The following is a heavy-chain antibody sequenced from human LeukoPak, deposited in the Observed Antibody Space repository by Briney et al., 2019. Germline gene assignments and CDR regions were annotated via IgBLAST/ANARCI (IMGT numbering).Heavy chain of an antibody. CDR1: GFTFTSYG. Sequence: GGTLRLSCAASGFTFTSYGMSWVRQAPGKGLEWVSGINWNGGSTGYADSVKGRFTISRDNAKNSLYLQMNSLRAEDTALYYCASHDILDAFDIWGQGTMVTVSS. D-gene: IGHD3-9*01. CDR2: INWNGGST. J-gene: IGHJ3*02. CDR3: ASHDILDAFDI. V-gene: IGHV3-20*04.